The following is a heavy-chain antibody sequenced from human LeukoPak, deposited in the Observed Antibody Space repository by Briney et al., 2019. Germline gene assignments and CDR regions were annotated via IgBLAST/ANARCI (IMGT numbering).Heavy chain of an antibody. CDR1: GGSISNSNYY. V-gene: IGHV4-39*01. J-gene: IGHJ4*02. CDR3: VRLSGSYYSDFDY. CDR2: IYYSGSA. Sequence: PSETLSLTCTVSGGSISNSNYYWGWIRQPPGKGLEWIGSIYYSGSAYYNPSLKSRVSISVDTSKNQFSLKLSSVTAADTAVYYCVRLSGSYYSDFDYWGQGTLVTVSS. D-gene: IGHD1-26*01.